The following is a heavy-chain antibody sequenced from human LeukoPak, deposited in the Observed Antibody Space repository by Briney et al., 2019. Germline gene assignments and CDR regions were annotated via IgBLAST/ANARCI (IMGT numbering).Heavy chain of an antibody. V-gene: IGHV3-23*01. CDR2: ISDSGGST. CDR3: AKGSGTYAPYYFDY. J-gene: IGHJ4*02. Sequence: GGSLRLSCVASRFTFNSYVMNWVRQAPGKGLEWVSSISDSGGSTYYADSVKGRFTVSRDNSKNTLYLKMNSLRAEDTAVYYCAKGSGTYAPYYFDYWGQGTLVTVSS. CDR1: RFTFNSYV. D-gene: IGHD1-26*01.